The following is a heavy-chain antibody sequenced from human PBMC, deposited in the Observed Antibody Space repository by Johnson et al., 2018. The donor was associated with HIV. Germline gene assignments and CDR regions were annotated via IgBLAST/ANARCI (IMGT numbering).Heavy chain of an antibody. CDR2: IKREVDGGTT. CDR3: TTRLTSGTYWGNYDFDV. D-gene: IGHD1-26*01. V-gene: IGHV3-15*01. Sequence: VQLVESGGGLVTPGGSLRISCSGSGLTLRNAWMTWVRQAPGKGLEWVGHIKREVDGGTTDYTAPVKGRFTILRDDSKNILYLQMNNLKAEDTALYYCTTRLTSGTYWGNYDFDVWGQGTMVTVSS. J-gene: IGHJ3*01. CDR1: GLTLRNAW.